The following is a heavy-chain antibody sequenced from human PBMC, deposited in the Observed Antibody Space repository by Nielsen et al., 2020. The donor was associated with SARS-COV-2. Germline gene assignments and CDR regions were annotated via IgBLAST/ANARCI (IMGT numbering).Heavy chain of an antibody. Sequence: SETLSLTCAVSGGSVSSNDWWTCVRHSPGKGLEWIGEVSNSGSINYNPSLKSRDTLSMDKSKRQFSLRLTSVSAADTAVYFCARGDVVVVPSPILGLGRFFYYFYLDVWGKGTTVIVSS. V-gene: IGHV4-4*02. D-gene: IGHD2-2*01. CDR2: VSNSGSI. CDR3: ARGDVVVVPSPILGLGRFFYYFYLDV. CDR1: GGSVSSNDW. J-gene: IGHJ6*03.